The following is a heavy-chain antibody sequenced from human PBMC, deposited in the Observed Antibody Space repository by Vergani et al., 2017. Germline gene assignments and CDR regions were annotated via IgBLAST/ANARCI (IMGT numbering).Heavy chain of an antibody. CDR2: IYYSGST. V-gene: IGHV4-39*01. J-gene: IGHJ6*04. CDR3: ARVKGRGV. CDR1: GASIRSSNYY. Sequence: QLQLQESGPGLVKPSATLSLTCSVSGASIRSSNYYWGWIRQPPGKGLEWIASIYYSGSTYYNPSLKSRVTISVDTSKNQFSLKLSSVTAADTAVYYCARVKGRGVWGKGTTVTVSS.